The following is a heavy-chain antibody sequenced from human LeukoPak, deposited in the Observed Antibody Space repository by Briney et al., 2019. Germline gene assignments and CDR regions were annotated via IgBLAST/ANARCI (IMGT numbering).Heavy chain of an antibody. V-gene: IGHV3-48*03. J-gene: IGHJ4*02. Sequence: PGGSLRLSCAVSEFPFSFYEMNWVRQAPGMGLEWISNIGSSGTNRYYADSVKGRFSISRDNAKSSLYLQMNSLRVEDTAVYYCALLAVASDFDYWGQGALVTVSS. CDR1: EFPFSFYE. D-gene: IGHD6-19*01. CDR3: ALLAVASDFDY. CDR2: IGSSGTNR.